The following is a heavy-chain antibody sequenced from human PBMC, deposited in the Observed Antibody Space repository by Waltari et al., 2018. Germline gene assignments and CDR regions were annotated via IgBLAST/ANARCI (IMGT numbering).Heavy chain of an antibody. D-gene: IGHD3-3*01. CDR3: ARQGVEGMGRFDP. J-gene: IGHJ5*02. CDR2: IYYSGST. CDR1: GGSISSSSYY. Sequence: QLQLQESGPGLVKPSETLSLTCTVSGGSISSSSYYWGWIRQPPGKGLEWIGSIYYSGSTSYNPSLKSRVTISVDTSKNQFSLKLSSVTAADTAVYYCARQGVEGMGRFDPWGQGTLVTVSS. V-gene: IGHV4-39*01.